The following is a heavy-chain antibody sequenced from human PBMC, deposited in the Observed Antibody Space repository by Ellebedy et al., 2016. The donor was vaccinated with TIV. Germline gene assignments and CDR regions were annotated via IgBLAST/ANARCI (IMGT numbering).Heavy chain of an antibody. J-gene: IGHJ4*02. V-gene: IGHV3-23*01. CDR1: GFTVSSNY. D-gene: IGHD2-21*02. CDR2: ISGEGDST. CDR3: ARVGDSEYNFDF. Sequence: GESLKISCAASGFTVSSNYLSWVRQAPGKGLQWVSAISGEGDSTYYADSVKGRFTISRDNSRNTLYLEMNTLRAEDTAVYYCARVGDSEYNFDFWGQGTLVSVSS.